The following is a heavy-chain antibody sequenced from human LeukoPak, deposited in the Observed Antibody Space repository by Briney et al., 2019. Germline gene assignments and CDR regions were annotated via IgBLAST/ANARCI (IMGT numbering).Heavy chain of an antibody. Sequence: SETLSLTCAVYGGSFSGYYWSWIRQPPGKGLEWIGEINHSGSTNYNPSLKSRVTISVDTSKNQFSLKLSSVTAADTAVYYCARGRSRLLWFGELPYFDYWGQGTLVTDSS. D-gene: IGHD3-10*01. V-gene: IGHV4-34*01. J-gene: IGHJ4*02. CDR3: ARGRSRLLWFGELPYFDY. CDR1: GGSFSGYY. CDR2: INHSGST.